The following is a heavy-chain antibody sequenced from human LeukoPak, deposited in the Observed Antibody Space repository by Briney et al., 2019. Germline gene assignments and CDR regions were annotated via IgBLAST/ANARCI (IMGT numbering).Heavy chain of an antibody. Sequence: SETLSLTCTVSDGSISSYYWSWIRQPPGKGLEWIGYIFYSGSTNYNPSLKSRVTISVDTSKNQFSLKLSSVTAADTAVYYCARRRGGYNFEFDYWGQGTLVTVSS. D-gene: IGHD5-24*01. V-gene: IGHV4-59*01. J-gene: IGHJ4*02. CDR1: DGSISSYY. CDR3: ARRRGGYNFEFDY. CDR2: IFYSGST.